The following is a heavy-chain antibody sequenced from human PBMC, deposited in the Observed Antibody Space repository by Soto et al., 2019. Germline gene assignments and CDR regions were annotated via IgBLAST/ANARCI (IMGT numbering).Heavy chain of an antibody. V-gene: IGHV1-69*13. D-gene: IGHD3-3*01. CDR1: GYTFTSYG. CDR2: IIPIFGTA. Sequence: SVKVSCKASGYTFTSYGISWVRQAPGQGLEWMGGIIPIFGTANYAQKFQGRVTITADESTSTAYMELSSLRSEDTAVYYCARGDYDFWSGYQLHYYYYYGMDVWGQGTTVTVSS. CDR3: ARGDYDFWSGYQLHYYYYYGMDV. J-gene: IGHJ6*02.